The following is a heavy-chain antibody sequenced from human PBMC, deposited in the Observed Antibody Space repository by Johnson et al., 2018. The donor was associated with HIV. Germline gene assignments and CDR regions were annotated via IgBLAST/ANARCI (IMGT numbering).Heavy chain of an antibody. CDR3: ARDYNGVFDV. D-gene: IGHD5-24*01. CDR1: GFTFSSYA. J-gene: IGHJ3*01. CDR2: IKQDGSEK. Sequence: VQLVESGGGVVQPGKSLRLSCAASGFTFSSYAIHWVRQAPGKGLEWVANIKQDGSEKYYVDSVKGRFTISRDNAKNTMSLQMNSLRAEDTAIYYCARDYNGVFDVWGQGTLVTVSS. V-gene: IGHV3-7*04.